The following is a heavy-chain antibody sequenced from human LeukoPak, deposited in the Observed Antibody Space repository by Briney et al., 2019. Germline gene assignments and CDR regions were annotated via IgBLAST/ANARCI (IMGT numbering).Heavy chain of an antibody. V-gene: IGHV4-59*08. D-gene: IGHD2-2*01. CDR3: GRHPSAMTGFDP. CDR2: IFYSGSH. CDR1: GGSISSYY. Sequence: SETLSLTCIVFGGSISSYYWSWIRQSPGKGLEWVGYIFYSGSHNYNPSLKSRVTISVDTSKNQFSRKRSAVTAAATPGYSWGRHPSAMTGFDPWGQGTLVTVSS. J-gene: IGHJ5*02.